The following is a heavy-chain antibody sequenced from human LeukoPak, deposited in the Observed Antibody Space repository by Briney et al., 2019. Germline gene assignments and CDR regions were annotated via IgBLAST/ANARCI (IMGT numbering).Heavy chain of an antibody. CDR2: IKQDGSEK. J-gene: IGHJ4*02. CDR3: ARTRITMIVGLASRFDY. CDR1: GLTFSNAW. Sequence: GGSLRLSCAASGLTFSNAWMNWVRQAPGKGLEWVANIKQDGSEKYYVDSVKGRFTISRDNAKNPLYLQMNSLRAEDTAVYYCARTRITMIVGLASRFDYWGQGTLVTVSS. D-gene: IGHD3-22*01. V-gene: IGHV3-7*01.